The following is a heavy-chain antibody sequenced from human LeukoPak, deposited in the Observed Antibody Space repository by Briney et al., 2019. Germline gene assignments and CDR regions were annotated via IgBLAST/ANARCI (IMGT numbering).Heavy chain of an antibody. CDR2: IIPIFGTA. Sequence: GASVKVSCKASGGTFSSYAISWVRQAPGQGLEWMGRIIPIFGTANYAQKFQGRVTITTDESTSTAYMELSSLRSEDTAVYYRARDSSGYYPFDYWGQGTLVTVSS. CDR3: ARDSSGYYPFDY. V-gene: IGHV1-69*05. D-gene: IGHD3-22*01. CDR1: GGTFSSYA. J-gene: IGHJ4*02.